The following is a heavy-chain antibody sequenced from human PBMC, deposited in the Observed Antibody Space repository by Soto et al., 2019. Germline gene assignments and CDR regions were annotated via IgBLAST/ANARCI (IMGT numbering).Heavy chain of an antibody. CDR3: AVLGYCTNGVCSHYYYYYGMDV. CDR1: GYTFTGYY. Sequence: ASVKVSCKASGYTFTGYYMHWVRQAPGQGLEWMGWINPNSGGTNYARKFQGRVTMTRDTFISTAYMELSRLRSDDTAVYYCAVLGYCTNGVCSHYYYYYGMDVWGQGTTVTVSS. J-gene: IGHJ6*02. V-gene: IGHV1-2*02. CDR2: INPNSGGT. D-gene: IGHD2-8*01.